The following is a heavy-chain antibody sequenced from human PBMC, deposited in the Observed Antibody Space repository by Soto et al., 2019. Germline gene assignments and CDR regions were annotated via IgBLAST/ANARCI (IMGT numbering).Heavy chain of an antibody. CDR1: GFNFDNYG. D-gene: IGHD3-16*01. CDR3: AQLGLMTFSHKHYFNH. J-gene: IGHJ4*02. V-gene: IGHV3-23*01. CDR2: IKNDGTST. Sequence: GESLKISCVASGFNFDNYGMSWVRQAPGEGLEWVSAIKNDGTSTYYAASVEDRFTISRDNSKNTLYLQLNSLRAEDTAVYYCAQLGLMTFSHKHYFNHWGRGTLVTVSS.